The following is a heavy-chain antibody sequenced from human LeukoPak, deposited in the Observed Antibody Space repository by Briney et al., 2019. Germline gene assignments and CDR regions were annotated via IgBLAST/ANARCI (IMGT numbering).Heavy chain of an antibody. CDR3: ARRGSGSHLYFDY. V-gene: IGHV3-7*03. D-gene: IGHD3-10*01. J-gene: IGHJ4*02. CDR2: IKQDGSEK. CDR1: GFTFSSYW. Sequence: PGGSLRLSCAASGFTFSSYWMSWVRQAPGKGLEWVANIKQDGSEKYYVDSVKGRFTISRDNAKNSLYLQMNSLRAEDTAVYYCARRGSGSHLYFDYWGQGTLVTVSS.